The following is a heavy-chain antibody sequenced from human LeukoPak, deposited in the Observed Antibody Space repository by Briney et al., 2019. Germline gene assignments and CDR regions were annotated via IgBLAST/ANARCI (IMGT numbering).Heavy chain of an antibody. CDR2: IYYSGSA. J-gene: IGHJ6*02. CDR3: ARHPVVTSIIGDYYYGMDL. D-gene: IGHD4-23*01. Sequence: SETLSLTCAVSGGSISSYYWSWIRQPPGKGLEWTGYIYYSGSANYNPSLKSRVTISVDTSKNQFSPKLSSVTAADTAVYYCARHPVVTSIIGDYYYGMDLWGQGTTVTVSS. V-gene: IGHV4-59*08. CDR1: GGSISSYY.